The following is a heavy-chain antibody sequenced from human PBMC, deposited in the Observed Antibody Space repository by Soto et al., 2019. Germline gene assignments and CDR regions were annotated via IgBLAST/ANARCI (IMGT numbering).Heavy chain of an antibody. V-gene: IGHV3-23*01. D-gene: IGHD2-2*01. Sequence: PGGSLRLSCAACGFAFDTYSISWVRQAPGKGLQWVSAVTSSGDRTYYADSVKGRFTISRDNAKNKLFLQMNSLRAEDTALYYCAKLRSRAHDHWGQGTPLTASP. CDR3: AKLRSRAHDH. J-gene: IGHJ4*02. CDR1: GFAFDTYS. CDR2: VTSSGDRT.